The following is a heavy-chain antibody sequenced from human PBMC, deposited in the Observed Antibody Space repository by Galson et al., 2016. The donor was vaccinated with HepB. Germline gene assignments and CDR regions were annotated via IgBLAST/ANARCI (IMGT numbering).Heavy chain of an antibody. D-gene: IGHD3-16*01. Sequence: KASGKASGGTFRSYAISWVRQAPGQGLEWMGGIIPEFNKPNYARKFQGRVTITADESTSTAYMELSSLTAEDTAVYYCARDLRGGWGQGTLVTVSS. CDR1: GGTFRSYA. J-gene: IGHJ4*02. V-gene: IGHV1-69*01. CDR3: ARDLRGG. CDR2: IIPEFNKP.